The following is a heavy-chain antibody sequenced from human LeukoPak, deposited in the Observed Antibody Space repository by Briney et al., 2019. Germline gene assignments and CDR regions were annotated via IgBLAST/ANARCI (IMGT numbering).Heavy chain of an antibody. V-gene: IGHV7-4-1*02. J-gene: IGHJ5*02. CDR3: ARTGDLRELHNWFDP. D-gene: IGHD1-7*01. CDR1: GYTFTSYA. Sequence: ASVKVSCKASGYTFTSYAMNWVRQAPGQGLEWMGWINTNTGNPTYAQGFTGRFVFSLDTSVSTAYLQISSLKAEDTAVYYCARTGDLRELHNWFDPWGQGTLVTVSS. CDR2: INTNTGNP.